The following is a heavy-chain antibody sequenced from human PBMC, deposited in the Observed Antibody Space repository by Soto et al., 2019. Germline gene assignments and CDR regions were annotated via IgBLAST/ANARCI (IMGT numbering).Heavy chain of an antibody. V-gene: IGHV3-23*01. CDR2: ISGSGDNT. CDR1: GFTFSSYA. Sequence: GGSLRLSCAASGFTFSSYAMSWVRQAPGKGLEWVSAISGSGDNTYYADSVKGRFTISRDNSKNTLFLQMNSLRAEDTAVYYCAKLPLVLALSFDYWGQGTLVTVSS. CDR3: AKLPLVLALSFDY. J-gene: IGHJ4*02.